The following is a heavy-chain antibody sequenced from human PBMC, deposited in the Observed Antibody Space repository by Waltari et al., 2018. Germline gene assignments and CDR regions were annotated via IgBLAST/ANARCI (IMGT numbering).Heavy chain of an antibody. CDR1: GVTVSNNY. CDR3: ARNQVETALGY. Sequence: EVQLVESGGGLIQPGGSLRLSSVASGVTVSNNYMTWLRQAPGKGLGLVSLIDSGGNPYYADSVRGRLTISRDGSKNTVYLQMNSLRAEDTSVYFCARNQVETALGYWGQGTLVTVSS. CDR2: IDSGGNP. J-gene: IGHJ4*02. D-gene: IGHD2-21*02. V-gene: IGHV3-53*01.